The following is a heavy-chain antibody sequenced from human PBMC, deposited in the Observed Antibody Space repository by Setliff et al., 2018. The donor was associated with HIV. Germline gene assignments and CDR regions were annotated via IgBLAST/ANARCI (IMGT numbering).Heavy chain of an antibody. Sequence: SENLSLTCTVSGGSISGGTYYWSWIRQHPGKGLQWIGYIYYSGNTYYNPSLKSRVTISVDTSKNQFSLKLSSVTAADTAVYYCARRYYYYMDVWGKGTTVTVSS. CDR1: GGSISGGTYY. CDR2: IYYSGNT. J-gene: IGHJ6*03. CDR3: ARRYYYYMDV. V-gene: IGHV4-31*03.